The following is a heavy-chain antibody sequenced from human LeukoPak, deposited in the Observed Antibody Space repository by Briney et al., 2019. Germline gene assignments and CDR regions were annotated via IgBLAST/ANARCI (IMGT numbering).Heavy chain of an antibody. D-gene: IGHD2-15*01. V-gene: IGHV1-69*04. CDR3: ARGARGNYYYYGMDV. Sequence: SVKVSCKASGGTFSSYAISWVRQAPGQGLEWMGRIIPILGIANYAQKFQGRVTITADKSTSTAYMELSSLRPEDTAVYYCARGARGNYYYYGMDVWGQGTTVTVSS. CDR1: GGTFSSYA. CDR2: IIPILGIA. J-gene: IGHJ6*02.